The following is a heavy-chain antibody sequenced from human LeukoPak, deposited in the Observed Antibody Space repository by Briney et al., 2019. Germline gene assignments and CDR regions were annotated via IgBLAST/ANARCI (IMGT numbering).Heavy chain of an antibody. CDR2: MNPNSGNT. Sequence: ASVKVSCKASGYTFTSYDINWVRQATGQGLGWMGWMNPNSGNTGYAQKFQGRVTMTRNTSISTAYMELSSLRSEDTAVYYCARVYSSSWPLLNPFDIWGQGTMVTVSS. CDR1: GYTFTSYD. CDR3: ARVYSSSWPLLNPFDI. V-gene: IGHV1-8*01. D-gene: IGHD6-13*01. J-gene: IGHJ3*02.